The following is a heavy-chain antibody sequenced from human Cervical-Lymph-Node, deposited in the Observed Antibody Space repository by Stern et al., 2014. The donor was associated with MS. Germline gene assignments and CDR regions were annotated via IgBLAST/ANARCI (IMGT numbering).Heavy chain of an antibody. CDR1: GDSVSSNSAA. CDR3: ARRVAAHNHRYYFDY. Sequence: QDQLVQSGPGLVKPSQTLSLTCAISGDSVSSNSAAWNWIRQSPWRGLEWLGSTSYRSKWYNDYAVSVKRRITINPDASKNQFSLQLNSVTPEDTAVYYCARRVAAHNHRYYFDYWGQGTLVTVSS. D-gene: IGHD6-6*01. CDR2: TSYRSKWYN. V-gene: IGHV6-1*01. J-gene: IGHJ4*02.